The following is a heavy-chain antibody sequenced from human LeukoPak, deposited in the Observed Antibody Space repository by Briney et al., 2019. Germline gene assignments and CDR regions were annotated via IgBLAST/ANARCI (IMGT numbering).Heavy chain of an antibody. Sequence: SETLSLTCTVSGGSISSYYWSWIRQPPGKGLEWIGYIYYSGSTNYNPSLKSRVTISVGTSKNQFSLKLSSVTAADTAVYYCARSYDILTGWCAFDIWGQGTMVTVSS. D-gene: IGHD3-9*01. V-gene: IGHV4-59*08. CDR1: GGSISSYY. J-gene: IGHJ3*02. CDR2: IYYSGST. CDR3: ARSYDILTGWCAFDI.